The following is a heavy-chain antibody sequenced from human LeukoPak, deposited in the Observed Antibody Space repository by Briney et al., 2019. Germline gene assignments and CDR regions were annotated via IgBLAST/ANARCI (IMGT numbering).Heavy chain of an antibody. CDR2: IYHSGCT. CDR1: GGSISTFY. Sequence: SETLSLTCTVSGGSISTFYWNWIRQPPGKGLEWIGYIYHSGCTNYNPSLQSRVTISVDASKNQFSLNLNSVTAADTAVYYCARGGAARLHFQNWGQGTLVTVSS. CDR3: ARGGAARLHFQN. J-gene: IGHJ1*01. D-gene: IGHD6-6*01. V-gene: IGHV4-59*01.